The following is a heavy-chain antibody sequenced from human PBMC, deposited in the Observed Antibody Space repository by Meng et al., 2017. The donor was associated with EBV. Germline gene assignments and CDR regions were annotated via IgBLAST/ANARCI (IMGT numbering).Heavy chain of an antibody. D-gene: IGHD3-10*01. CDR1: GGNFRSDD. CDR2: LIPMSGAP. Sequence: GAGGKKRGLAGRSACQSSGGNFRSDDCSWVRQAPGKGLEWLGGLIPMSGAPHYAQKFQDRVTIIADESTSTHSMELNNLRSEDTAMYYCASESGRGFTPDYWGQGTLVTVSS. J-gene: IGHJ4*02. CDR3: ASESGRGFTPDY. V-gene: IGHV1-69*01.